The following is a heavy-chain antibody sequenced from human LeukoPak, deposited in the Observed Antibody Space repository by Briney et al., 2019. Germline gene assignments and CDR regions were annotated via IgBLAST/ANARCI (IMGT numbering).Heavy chain of an antibody. Sequence: GESLKISCQGSGYSFTTYWIAGVRQVPGKGLEWMGIIYPGDSDTRYSPSFQGQVTISADKSISTAYLQWSSLKASDIAMYYCARRAGGADYWGQGTLVTVSS. D-gene: IGHD2-8*02. CDR3: ARRAGGADY. V-gene: IGHV5-51*01. CDR2: IYPGDSDT. J-gene: IGHJ4*02. CDR1: GYSFTTYW.